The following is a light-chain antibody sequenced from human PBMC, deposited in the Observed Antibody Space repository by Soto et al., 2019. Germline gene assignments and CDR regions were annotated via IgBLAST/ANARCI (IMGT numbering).Light chain of an antibody. V-gene: IGLV2-14*01. CDR1: SSDVGGYNY. Sequence: QSALTQPASVSGSPGQSITISCTGTSSDVGGYNYVSWYQQHPGKAPKLMIYEVSNRPSGVSNRFSGSKSGNTASLTISGLQAEDEADYYCQSYDNALSAGVFGGGTKLTVL. CDR2: EVS. CDR3: QSYDNALSAGV. J-gene: IGLJ3*02.